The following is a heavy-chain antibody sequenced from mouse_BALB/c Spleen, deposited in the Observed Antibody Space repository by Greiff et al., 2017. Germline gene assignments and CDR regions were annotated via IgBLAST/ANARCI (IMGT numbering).Heavy chain of an antibody. CDR1: GFNIKDTY. Sequence: DVKLVESGAELVKPGASVKLSCTASGFNIKDTYMHWVKQRPEQGLEWIGRIDPANGNTKYDPKFQGKATITADTSSNTAYLQLSSLTSEDTAVYYCARSSMITFAYWGQGTLVTVSA. J-gene: IGHJ3*01. V-gene: IGHV14-3*02. CDR3: ARSSMITFAY. D-gene: IGHD2-4*01. CDR2: IDPANGNT.